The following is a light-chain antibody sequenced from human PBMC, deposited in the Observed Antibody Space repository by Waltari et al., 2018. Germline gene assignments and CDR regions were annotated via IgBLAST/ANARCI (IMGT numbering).Light chain of an antibody. CDR2: SGN. CDR3: AAWDDSLNGYYV. V-gene: IGLV1-44*01. J-gene: IGLJ1*01. Sequence: QSVLTQPPSASGAPGQRVTISCSGSSSNIGSNTVNWYQQLPGSAPKLLIYSGNQRPSGVPDRFSGSKSGTSASLAISGLQSEDEADYYCAAWDDSLNGYYVFGTGTKVTVL. CDR1: SSNIGSNT.